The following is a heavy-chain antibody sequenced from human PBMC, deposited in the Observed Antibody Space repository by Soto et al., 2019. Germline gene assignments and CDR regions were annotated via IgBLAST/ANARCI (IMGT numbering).Heavy chain of an antibody. J-gene: IGHJ6*02. D-gene: IGHD6-6*01. CDR1: GFTFSSYA. CDR2: IRGSGGST. Sequence: EVQLLESGGGLVQPGGSLRLSCAASGFTFSSYAMIWVRQDPGKGLEGVSAIRGSGGSTSYADSVNGRFTISRDNCKNALYLLMNSRTDVAPAVYYWAQVTALQYSSYYYGMDVWGHGATVTVSS. V-gene: IGHV3-23*01. CDR3: AQVTALQYSSYYYGMDV.